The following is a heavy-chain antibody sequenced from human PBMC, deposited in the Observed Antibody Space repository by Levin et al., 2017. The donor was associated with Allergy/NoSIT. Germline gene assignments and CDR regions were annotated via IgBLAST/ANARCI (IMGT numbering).Heavy chain of an antibody. D-gene: IGHD6-6*01. Sequence: GESLKISCKASGYTFTSYDINWVRQATGQGLEWMGWMNPNSGNTGYAQKFQGRVTMTRNTSISTAYMELSSLRSEDTAVYYCARVRVAARRLYYYYGMDVWGQGTTVTVSS. J-gene: IGHJ6*02. CDR3: ARVRVAARRLYYYYGMDV. CDR1: GYTFTSYD. V-gene: IGHV1-8*01. CDR2: MNPNSGNT.